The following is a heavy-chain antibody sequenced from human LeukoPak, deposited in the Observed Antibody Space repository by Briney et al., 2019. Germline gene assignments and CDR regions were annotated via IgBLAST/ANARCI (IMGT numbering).Heavy chain of an antibody. Sequence: TSETLSLTCTVSGGSIRSYYWSWIRQPPGKGLEWIGYIYYTGSTNYNPSLKSRVTISVDTSKNQFSLKLSSVTAADTAVYYCARVDTAMVIDYWGQGTLVTVSS. V-gene: IGHV4-59*01. CDR3: ARVDTAMVIDY. CDR1: GGSIRSYY. J-gene: IGHJ4*02. D-gene: IGHD5-18*01. CDR2: IYYTGST.